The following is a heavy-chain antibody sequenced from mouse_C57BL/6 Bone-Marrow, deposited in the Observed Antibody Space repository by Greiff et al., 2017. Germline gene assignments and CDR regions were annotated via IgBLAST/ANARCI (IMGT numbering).Heavy chain of an antibody. Sequence: QVQLQQPGAELVKPGASVKLSCKASGYTFTSYWMHWVKQRPGQGLEWIGLIHPNSGSTNYNEKFKSKATLTVDKSSSTAYMQLSSLTSADSAVYYCARLKHFHSYWGQGTTLTVSS. J-gene: IGHJ2*01. CDR2: IHPNSGST. CDR3: ARLKHFHSY. CDR1: GYTFTSYW. V-gene: IGHV1-64*01.